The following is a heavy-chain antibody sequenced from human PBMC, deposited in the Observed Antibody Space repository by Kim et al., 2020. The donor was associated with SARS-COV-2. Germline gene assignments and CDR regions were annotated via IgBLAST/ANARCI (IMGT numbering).Heavy chain of an antibody. J-gene: IGHJ6*03. D-gene: IGHD3-3*01. Sequence: ASVKVSCKASGYTFTSYYMHWVRQAPGQGLEWMGIINPSGGSTSYAQKFQGRVTMTRDTSTSTVYMELSSLRSEDTAVYYCATTTFLEWLPWDYYYYMDVWGKGTTVTVSS. CDR3: ATTTFLEWLPWDYYYYMDV. CDR2: INPSGGST. V-gene: IGHV1-46*01. CDR1: GYTFTSYY.